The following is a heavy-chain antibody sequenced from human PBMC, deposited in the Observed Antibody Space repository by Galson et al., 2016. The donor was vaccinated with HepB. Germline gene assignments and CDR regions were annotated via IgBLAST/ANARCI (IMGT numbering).Heavy chain of an antibody. J-gene: IGHJ6*02. CDR1: NFMFSDYP. CDR2: ISSDGTVI. Sequence: SLRLSCAASNFMFSDYPMSWIRQAPGKGLEWLSYISSDGTVIYYADYVKGRFSISRDDAKHSLHLQMNSLRVEDTAVYYCAKDRDIIVLTAHGMDVWGQGATVTVSS. D-gene: IGHD2-21*02. V-gene: IGHV3-11*01. CDR3: AKDRDIIVLTAHGMDV.